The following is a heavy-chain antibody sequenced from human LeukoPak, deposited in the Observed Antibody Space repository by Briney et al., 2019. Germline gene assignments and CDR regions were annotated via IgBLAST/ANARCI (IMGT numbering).Heavy chain of an antibody. CDR3: AREVPPTYYYDSSGYLDH. CDR1: GYTFTSYA. V-gene: IGHV1-3*01. J-gene: IGHJ4*02. CDR2: INAGNGNT. D-gene: IGHD3-22*01. Sequence: ASVKVSCKASGYTFTSYAMHWVRQAPGQRLEWMGWINAGNGNTKYSQKFQGRVTMTTDTSTSTAYMELRSLRSDDTAVYYCAREVPPTYYYDSSGYLDHWGQGTLVTVSS.